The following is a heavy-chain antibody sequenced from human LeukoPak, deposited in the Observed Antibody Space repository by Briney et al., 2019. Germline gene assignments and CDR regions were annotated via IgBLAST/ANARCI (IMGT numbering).Heavy chain of an antibody. D-gene: IGHD5-24*01. CDR1: GYTFTSYA. CDR3: ARDRYGDGFAHLDY. J-gene: IGHJ4*02. Sequence: ASVKVSCKASGYTFTSYAIHCVRQAPGQGLEWMGCITPSGGTNYPQKFQGRVAITWDTSITTAYMDLSRLTSDDTAVYYCARDRYGDGFAHLDYWGQGALVTVSS. CDR2: ITPSGGT. V-gene: IGHV1-2*02.